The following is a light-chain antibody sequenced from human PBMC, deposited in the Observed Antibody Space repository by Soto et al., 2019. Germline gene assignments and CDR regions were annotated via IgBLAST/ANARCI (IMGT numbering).Light chain of an antibody. CDR1: QSVSSY. Sequence: EIVLTQSPATLSLSPGERATLSCRASQSVSSYLAWYQQKPGQAPRLLIYDASNRATGIPARFSGSGSGTDFTLTISSLEHEDFAVYYCQQRSNWPLITFGQGKRLEIK. CDR2: DAS. J-gene: IGKJ5*01. V-gene: IGKV3-11*01. CDR3: QQRSNWPLIT.